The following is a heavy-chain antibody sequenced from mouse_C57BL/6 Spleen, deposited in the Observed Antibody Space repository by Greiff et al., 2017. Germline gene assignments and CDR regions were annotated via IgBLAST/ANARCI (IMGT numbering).Heavy chain of an antibody. Sequence: EVKLVESGPELVKPGASVKIPCKASGYTFTDYNMDWVKQSHGKSLEWIGDINPNNGGTIYNQKFKGKATLTVDKSSSTAYMELRSLTSEDTAVYYCARILLITTVVATDAMDYWGQGTSVTVSS. CDR2: INPNNGGT. V-gene: IGHV1-18*01. CDR1: GYTFTDYN. D-gene: IGHD1-1*01. J-gene: IGHJ4*01. CDR3: ARILLITTVVATDAMDY.